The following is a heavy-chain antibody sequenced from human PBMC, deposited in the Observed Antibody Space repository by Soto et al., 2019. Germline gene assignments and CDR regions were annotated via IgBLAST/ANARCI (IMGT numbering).Heavy chain of an antibody. CDR1: GGTFSSYT. CDR2: IIPILGIA. V-gene: IGHV1-69*04. CDR3: AKDGGPAYCNSPGCSAEHFDY. J-gene: IGHJ4*02. D-gene: IGHD2-2*01. Sequence: GASVKVSCKASGGTFSSYTISWVRQAPGQGLEWMGRIIPILGIANYAQKFQGRVTMTTDTSTSTAYMELRSLRHEDTAVYYCAKDGGPAYCNSPGCSAEHFDYWGQGTQVTVSS.